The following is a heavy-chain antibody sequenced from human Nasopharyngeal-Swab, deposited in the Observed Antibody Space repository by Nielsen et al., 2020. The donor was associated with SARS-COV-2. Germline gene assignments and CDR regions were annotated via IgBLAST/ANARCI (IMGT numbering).Heavy chain of an antibody. CDR2: IYPGDSDT. CDR3: ARLVGVPAAPRWFDP. CDR1: GYSFTSYW. Sequence: GESLKISCKGSGYSFTSYWIGWVRQMPGKGLEWMGIIYPGDSDTRYSPSFQGQVTISADKSISTAYLQWSSLKASDTTMYYCARLVGVPAAPRWFDPWGQGTLVTVSS. V-gene: IGHV5-51*01. D-gene: IGHD2-2*01. J-gene: IGHJ5*02.